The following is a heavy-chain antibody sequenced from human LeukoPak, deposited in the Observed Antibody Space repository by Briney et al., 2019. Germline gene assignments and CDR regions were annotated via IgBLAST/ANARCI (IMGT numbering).Heavy chain of an antibody. D-gene: IGHD6-19*01. CDR3: ALAGRFYFDY. J-gene: IGHJ4*02. CDR1: GYTFISYG. Sequence: GASVKVSCKASGYTFISYGVIWVRQAPGQGLEWMGWINAYNGNTNYAQKLQGRVTMTTDTSTSTAYMELRSLRSDDTAVYYCALAGRFYFDYWGQGTLVTVSS. V-gene: IGHV1-18*01. CDR2: INAYNGNT.